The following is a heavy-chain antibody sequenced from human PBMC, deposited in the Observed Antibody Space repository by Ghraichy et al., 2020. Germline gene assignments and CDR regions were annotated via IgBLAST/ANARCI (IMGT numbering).Heavy chain of an antibody. Sequence: SETLSLTCTVSGGSISSYYWSWIRQPPGKGLEWIGYIYYSGSTNYNPSLKSRVTISVDTSKNQFSLKLSSVTAADTAVYYCAGSDFWSGSAPFPTDPWGQGTLVTVSS. CDR2: IYYSGST. D-gene: IGHD3-3*01. J-gene: IGHJ5*02. V-gene: IGHV4-59*01. CDR1: GGSISSYY. CDR3: AGSDFWSGSAPFPTDP.